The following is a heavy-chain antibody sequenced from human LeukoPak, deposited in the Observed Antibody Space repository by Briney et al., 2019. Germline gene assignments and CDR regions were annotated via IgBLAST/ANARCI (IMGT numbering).Heavy chain of an antibody. V-gene: IGHV3-48*01. CDR1: VFTFSDYS. J-gene: IGHJ4*02. Sequence: GGSLRLSCTASVFTFSDYSMNWVRQAPGKGLEWLSYVNSPSNTIYYADSVKGRFTISRDNAKNSLYLQMNSLRAEDTAVYYCASLYSSSWEAYWGQGTLVTVSS. D-gene: IGHD6-13*01. CDR3: ASLYSSSWEAY. CDR2: VNSPSNTI.